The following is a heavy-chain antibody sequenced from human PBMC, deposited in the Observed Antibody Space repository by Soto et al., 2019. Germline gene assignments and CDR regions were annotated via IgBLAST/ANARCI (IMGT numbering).Heavy chain of an antibody. J-gene: IGHJ4*02. V-gene: IGHV1-18*01. Sequence: QVQLVQSGAEVKKPGASVKVSCKASGYTFTSYGISWVRQAPGQGLEWMGWISAYNGNTNYAQKLQGRVTMTTDTSTSTAYMELRSLRSDDTAVYYCARDFSAGYCSGGSCYSLPDYWGQGTLVTVSS. CDR3: ARDFSAGYCSGGSCYSLPDY. CDR2: ISAYNGNT. D-gene: IGHD2-15*01. CDR1: GYTFTSYG.